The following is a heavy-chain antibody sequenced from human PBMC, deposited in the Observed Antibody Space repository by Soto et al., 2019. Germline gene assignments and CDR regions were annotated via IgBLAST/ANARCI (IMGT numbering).Heavy chain of an antibody. Sequence: ETLSLTCTVSGGSISSYYWSWIRQPPGKGLEWIGEINHSGSTNYNPSLKSRVTISVDTSKNQFSLKLSSVTAADTAVYYCARIRGYYGSVVRYGMDVWGQGTTVTVSS. CDR1: GGSISSYY. J-gene: IGHJ6*02. D-gene: IGHD3-10*01. CDR3: ARIRGYYGSVVRYGMDV. V-gene: IGHV4-34*01. CDR2: INHSGST.